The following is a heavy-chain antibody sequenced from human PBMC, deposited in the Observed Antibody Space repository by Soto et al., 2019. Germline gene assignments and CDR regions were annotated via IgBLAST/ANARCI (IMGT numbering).Heavy chain of an antibody. CDR1: VVSLTSGNW. V-gene: IGHV4-4*02. Sequence: SETLSLTCAVPVVSLTSGNWWTCVRQSPQRGLEYIGEIFHDGTANYYPSFERRVAMSVDTSRNQFSLKLTSVTAADTAVYFCARLVYDTRLNYMYFDFWGPGTLVTVSS. CDR3: ARLVYDTRLNYMYFDF. CDR2: IFHDGTA. D-gene: IGHD3-10*01. J-gene: IGHJ4*02.